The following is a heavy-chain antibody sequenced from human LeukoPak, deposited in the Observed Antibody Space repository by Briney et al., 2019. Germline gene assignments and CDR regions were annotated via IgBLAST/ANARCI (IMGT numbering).Heavy chain of an antibody. Sequence: PRGSLRLSCAASGFTFDDYAMHWVRQAPGKGLEWVSGISWNSGSIGYADSVEGRFTISRDNAKNSLDLQMNSLRADDTAIYYCARSKIDYWGQGTLVTVSS. D-gene: IGHD4-11*01. V-gene: IGHV3-9*01. CDR2: ISWNSGSI. CDR3: ARSKIDY. CDR1: GFTFDDYA. J-gene: IGHJ4*02.